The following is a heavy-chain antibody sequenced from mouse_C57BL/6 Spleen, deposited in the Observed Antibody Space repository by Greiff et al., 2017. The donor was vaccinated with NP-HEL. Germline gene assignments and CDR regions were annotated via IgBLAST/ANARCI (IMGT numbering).Heavy chain of an antibody. CDR2: ILPGSGST. Sequence: VKLMESGAELMKPGASVKLSCKATGYTFPGYWIAWVKQRPGHGLEWIGEILPGSGSTNYNEKFKGKATFTADTSSNTAYMQLSSLTTEDSAIYYWARVEISGYYILLDYWGQGTTLTVSS. CDR3: ARVEISGYYILLDY. J-gene: IGHJ2*01. V-gene: IGHV1-9*01. CDR1: GYTFPGYW. D-gene: IGHD2-3*01.